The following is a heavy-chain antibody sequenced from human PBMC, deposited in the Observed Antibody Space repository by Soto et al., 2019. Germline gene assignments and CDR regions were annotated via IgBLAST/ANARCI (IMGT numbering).Heavy chain of an antibody. CDR1: GFTYSSHG. CDR2: LSRGGGST. V-gene: IGHV3-23*01. CDR3: ARAGQYSTDGFDI. Sequence: EAQLLESGGELIQPGGSLRLSCAASGFTYSSHGMSWVRQAPGKGLEWIAGLSRGGGSTYYADSVKGRFTISRDNSKNPLDLIMNSLRVEDTALYYCARAGQYSTDGFDIWGQGTMVTVSS. J-gene: IGHJ3*02. D-gene: IGHD6-13*01.